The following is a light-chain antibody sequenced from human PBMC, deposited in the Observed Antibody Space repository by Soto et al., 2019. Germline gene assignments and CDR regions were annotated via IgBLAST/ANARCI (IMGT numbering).Light chain of an antibody. V-gene: IGLV2-14*01. J-gene: IGLJ1*01. CDR2: EVT. CDR1: SSDIGTYDY. CDR3: SSYSSASSRV. Sequence: QSLLTHPASVSGSPGQSITISCTGTSSDIGTYDYVSWYQQHPGKAPKLMIYEVTNLPSGVSNRFSASKSGNTASLTISGLQAEDEADYYCSSYSSASSRVFGTGTKVTVL.